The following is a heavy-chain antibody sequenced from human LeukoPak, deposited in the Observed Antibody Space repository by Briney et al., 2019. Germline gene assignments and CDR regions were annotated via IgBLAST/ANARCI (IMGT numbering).Heavy chain of an antibody. CDR2: ICGRGGTA. D-gene: IGHD4-17*01. V-gene: IGHV3-23*01. Sequence: GRSLRLSRGASGFSFRSYAMSWVRHAPGKRLGWGSSICGRGGTAFSAHSAKGRFPISRNNSKNTLYLQMNSLRAVEDTAVYYCAKVGPMTPVTSVFRSRTYYYYYMDVWGKGTTVTVSS. J-gene: IGHJ6*03. CDR3: AKVGPMTPVTSVFRSRTYYYYYMDV. CDR1: GFSFRSYA.